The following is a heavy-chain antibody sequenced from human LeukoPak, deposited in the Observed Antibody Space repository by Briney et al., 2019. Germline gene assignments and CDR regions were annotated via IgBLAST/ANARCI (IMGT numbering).Heavy chain of an antibody. CDR2: ISGSGGHT. D-gene: IGHD3-22*01. CDR3: AKFRYHSNDNNYLDFNY. V-gene: IGHV3-23*01. J-gene: IGHJ4*02. Sequence: GGSLRLSCVASGFTFSSYAMAWVPHALGKGPDWVSSISGSGGHTYFADSVRGGYTISRDNSKNTLDLQKNTLKVEDTAVYYCAKFRYHSNDNNYLDFNYWGQGTLVTVS. CDR1: GFTFSSYA.